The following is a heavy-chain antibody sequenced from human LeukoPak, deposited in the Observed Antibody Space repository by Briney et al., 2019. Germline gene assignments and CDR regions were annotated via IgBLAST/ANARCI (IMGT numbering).Heavy chain of an antibody. J-gene: IGHJ4*02. CDR2: INHSGST. Sequence: KPSETLSLTCAVYGGSFSGYYWSWIRQPPGKGLEWIGEINHSGSTNYNPSLKSRVTISVDTSKNQFSLKLSSVTAADTAVYYCAASYSSSWLDYWGQGTLVTVSS. D-gene: IGHD6-13*01. CDR1: GGSFSGYY. V-gene: IGHV4-34*01. CDR3: AASYSSSWLDY.